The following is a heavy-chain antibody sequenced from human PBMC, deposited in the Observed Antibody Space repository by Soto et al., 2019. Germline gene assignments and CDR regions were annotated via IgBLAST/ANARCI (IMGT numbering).Heavy chain of an antibody. J-gene: IGHJ4*02. D-gene: IGHD1-26*01. CDR2: ISYDGSNK. V-gene: IGHV3-30*18. Sequence: PGESLKISCAASGFTFSSYGMHWVRQAPGKGLEWVAVISYDGSNKYYADSVKGRFTISRDNSKNTLYLQMNSLRAEDTAVYYCAKDHSGSYSVKNEQPDWGQGTLVTVSS. CDR1: GFTFSSYG. CDR3: AKDHSGSYSVKNEQPD.